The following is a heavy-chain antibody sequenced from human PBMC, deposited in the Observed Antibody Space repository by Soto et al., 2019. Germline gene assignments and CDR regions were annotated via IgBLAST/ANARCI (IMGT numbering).Heavy chain of an antibody. CDR2: IWYDGSNK. Sequence: QVQLVESGGGVVQPGRSLRLSCAASGFTFSSYGMHWVRQAPGKGLEWVAVIWYDGSNKYYANSVKGRFTISRDNSKNTLYLQMNSLRAENTAVYYWARDALADSSDSYYYGMAVWGQGTTVTVSS. CDR3: ARDALADSSDSYYYGMAV. J-gene: IGHJ6*02. V-gene: IGHV3-33*01. CDR1: GFTFSSYG. D-gene: IGHD3-22*01.